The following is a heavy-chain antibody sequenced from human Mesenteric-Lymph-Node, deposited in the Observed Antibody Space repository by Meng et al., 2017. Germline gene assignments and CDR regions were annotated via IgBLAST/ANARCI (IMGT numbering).Heavy chain of an antibody. Sequence: ASVKVSCKASGYTFTGYYMHWVRQAPGQGLEWMGRINPNSGGTNYAQKFQGRVTMTRDTSISTAYMELSRLRSDDTAVYYCARDPDIVVVVAPDYWGQGTLVTVSS. D-gene: IGHD2-15*01. J-gene: IGHJ4*02. CDR2: INPNSGGT. V-gene: IGHV1-2*06. CDR3: ARDPDIVVVVAPDY. CDR1: GYTFTGYY.